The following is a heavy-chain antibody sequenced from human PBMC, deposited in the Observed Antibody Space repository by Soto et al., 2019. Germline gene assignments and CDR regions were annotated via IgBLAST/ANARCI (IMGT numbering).Heavy chain of an antibody. D-gene: IGHD3-3*01. CDR2: ISAYNGNT. J-gene: IGHJ5*02. CDR3: AGLYDFWSGYFSGLDP. Sequence: ASVKVSCKASGYTFTSYGISWVRQAPGQGLEWMGWISAYNGNTNYAQKLQGRVTMTTDTSTSTAYMELRSLRSDDTAVYYCAGLYDFWSGYFSGLDPWGQGTLVTVSS. V-gene: IGHV1-18*01. CDR1: GYTFTSYG.